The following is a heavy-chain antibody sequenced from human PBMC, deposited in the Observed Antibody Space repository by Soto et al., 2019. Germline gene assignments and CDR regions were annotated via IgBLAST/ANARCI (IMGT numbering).Heavy chain of an antibody. CDR3: AHKGPEDWPLDY. CDR2: IYWDDSK. J-gene: IGHJ4*02. D-gene: IGHD3-9*01. CDR1: GFLLSTSGVG. Sequence: QITLKESGPPLVRPTQTLTLTCAFSGFLLSTSGVGVGWIRQPPGKALEWLAVIYWDDSKHYSPSLRSRLTITKDTSKNQVVLTMTNMDPMDTGTYYCAHKGPEDWPLDYWGQGTLVTVSS. V-gene: IGHV2-5*02.